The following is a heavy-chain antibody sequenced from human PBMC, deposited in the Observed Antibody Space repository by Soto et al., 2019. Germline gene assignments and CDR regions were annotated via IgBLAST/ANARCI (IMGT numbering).Heavy chain of an antibody. V-gene: IGHV1-69*08. J-gene: IGHJ4*02. CDR1: GGTLSSYT. Sequence: QVQLVQSGAEVKKPGSSVKVSCKASGGTLSSYTISWVRQAPGQGLEWMGRIIPILGIANYAQKFQGRVTITADKSTCTAYMELSSLRSEDTAVYYCARDSATPYDYWGQGTLVPVSS. CDR3: ARDSATPYDY. CDR2: IIPILGIA. D-gene: IGHD2-15*01.